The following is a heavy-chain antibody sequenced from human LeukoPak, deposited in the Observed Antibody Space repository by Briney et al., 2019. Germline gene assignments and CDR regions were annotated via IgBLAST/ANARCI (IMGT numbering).Heavy chain of an antibody. CDR1: GFTFNSNA. Sequence: GGSLSLSFAASGFTFNSNAMSWVRQAPGKGLEWVSSITDSGGGTQYADSVKGRFTISRDNSKNTLYLQMNSLRAEDTAVYYCAKGSATPYWGQGTLVTVST. V-gene: IGHV3-23*01. CDR2: ITDSGGGT. J-gene: IGHJ4*02. CDR3: AKGSATPY. D-gene: IGHD1-26*01.